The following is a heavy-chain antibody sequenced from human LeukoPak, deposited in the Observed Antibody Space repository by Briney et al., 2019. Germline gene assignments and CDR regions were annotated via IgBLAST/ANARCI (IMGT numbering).Heavy chain of an antibody. CDR1: GFTFSSYG. Sequence: GGSLRLSCAASGFTFSSYGMHWVRQAPGKGLEWVAVISYDGSNKYYADSVKGRFTISRDNSKNTLYLQMNSLRAEDTAVYYCAKALGYCSGGSCYTFHYYYYGMDVWGQGTTVTVSS. CDR3: AKALGYCSGGSCYTFHYYYYGMDV. D-gene: IGHD2-15*01. CDR2: ISYDGSNK. J-gene: IGHJ6*02. V-gene: IGHV3-30*18.